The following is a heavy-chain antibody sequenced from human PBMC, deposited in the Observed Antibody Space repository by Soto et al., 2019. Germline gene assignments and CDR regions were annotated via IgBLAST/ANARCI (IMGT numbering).Heavy chain of an antibody. D-gene: IGHD3-3*01. V-gene: IGHV1-18*01. CDR1: GYTFNTYG. CDR2: ISAYDGKT. J-gene: IGHJ5*02. Sequence: ASVKVSCKTSGYTFNTYGIXWVRQAPGQGLELMGWISAYDGKTTYAEKFQGRVTLTTDTSTSTAYMELRSLRSDDTAIYYCARDPHEFWTSYWFDPWGQGTPVTVSS. CDR3: ARDPHEFWTSYWFDP.